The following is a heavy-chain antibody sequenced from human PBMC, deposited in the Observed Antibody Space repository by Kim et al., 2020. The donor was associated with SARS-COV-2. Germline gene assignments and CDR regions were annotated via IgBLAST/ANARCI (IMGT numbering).Heavy chain of an antibody. CDR3: ARDFKSSMAYFDY. V-gene: IGHV1-18*01. D-gene: IGHD2-8*01. CDR2: ISGNNGNT. Sequence: ASVKVSCKASGYTFTTNGISWVRQAPGQGLEWLAWISGNNGNTNHAQKLQGRITMTTDTSTNTAYMELRNLRSDDTAVYYCARDFKSSMAYFDYWGQGTLVTVSS. CDR1: GYTFTTNG. J-gene: IGHJ4*02.